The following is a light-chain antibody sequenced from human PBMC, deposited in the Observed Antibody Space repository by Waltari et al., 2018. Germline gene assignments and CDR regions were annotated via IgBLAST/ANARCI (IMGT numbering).Light chain of an antibody. J-gene: IGKJ2*01. Sequence: DIPLTQSPSTLSASVGDRVTITCRARQSLSIWLAWYQQKPGKAPNLLIYKASRLESGVPSRFSGSGSGTEFTRTISSLQPDDFATDYGQQYNSYYTVGQGTKLEIK. CDR3: QQYNSYYT. CDR1: QSLSIW. CDR2: KAS. V-gene: IGKV1-5*03.